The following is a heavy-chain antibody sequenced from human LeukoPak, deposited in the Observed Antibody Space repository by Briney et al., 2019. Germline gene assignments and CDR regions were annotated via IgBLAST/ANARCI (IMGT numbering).Heavy chain of an antibody. CDR2: IGADTGNT. Sequence: ASVKVSCKTSGYTFYDYGISWVRQPPGQGLEWMGWIGADTGNTNFAQKLQDRVTMTTDTSTSTAYMELRSLTSDDTAVYYCARDSRETGSTSDFDFWGQGTLVTVSS. CDR1: GYTFYDYG. CDR3: ARDSRETGSTSDFDF. V-gene: IGHV1-18*04. J-gene: IGHJ4*02. D-gene: IGHD1-7*01.